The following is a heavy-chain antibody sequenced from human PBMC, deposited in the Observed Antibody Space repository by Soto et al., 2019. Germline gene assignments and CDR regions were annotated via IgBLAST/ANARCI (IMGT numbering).Heavy chain of an antibody. J-gene: IGHJ4*02. CDR3: ARDGVGYYDSSGYPGY. CDR2: ISYDGSNK. CDR1: GFTFSSYA. D-gene: IGHD3-22*01. V-gene: IGHV3-30-3*01. Sequence: QVQLVESGGGVVQPGRSLRLSCAASGFTFSSYAMHWVRQAPGKGLEWVAVISYDGSNKYYADSVKGRFTISRDNSKNTLYLQMNSLRAEDTAVYYCARDGVGYYDSSGYPGYWGQGTQVTVSS.